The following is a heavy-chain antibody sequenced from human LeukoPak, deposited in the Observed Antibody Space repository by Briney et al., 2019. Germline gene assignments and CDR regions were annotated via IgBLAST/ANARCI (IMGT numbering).Heavy chain of an antibody. Sequence: GGSLRLSCAASGFTFSSYWMHWVRQAPGKGLVWVSRINSDGSSTSYADSVKGRLTISRDNAKNTLYLQMNSLRAEDTAVYYCATYDSSGYYYAGVVDYWGQGTLVTVSS. CDR1: GFTFSSYW. J-gene: IGHJ4*02. CDR2: INSDGSST. V-gene: IGHV3-74*01. CDR3: ATYDSSGYYYAGVVDY. D-gene: IGHD3-22*01.